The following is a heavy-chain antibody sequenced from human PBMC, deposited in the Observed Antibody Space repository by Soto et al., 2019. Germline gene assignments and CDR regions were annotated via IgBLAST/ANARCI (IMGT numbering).Heavy chain of an antibody. J-gene: IGHJ4*02. CDR3: AKSRGYSYGAEFDD. D-gene: IGHD5-18*01. CDR2: ISGSGGST. Sequence: EVQLLESGGGLVQPGGSLRLSCAASGFTFSNYAMSWVRQAPGKGLEWVSAISGSGGSTSYADSVKGRFTISRDNSKNTLYLQTNSLRAEDTAVYYCAKSRGYSYGAEFDDWGQGSLVTVSS. CDR1: GFTFSNYA. V-gene: IGHV3-23*01.